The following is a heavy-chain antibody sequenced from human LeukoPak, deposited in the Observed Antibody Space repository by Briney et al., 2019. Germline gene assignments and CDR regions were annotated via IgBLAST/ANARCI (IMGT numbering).Heavy chain of an antibody. D-gene: IGHD3-10*01. CDR2: ISSRSTYI. Sequence: PGGSLRLSCAASGFTFSNYSMNWVRQAPGKGLEWVSSISSRSTYIYHADSVKGRFTISRDNAKNSLFLQMNSLRAEDTAVYYCTTALIRYGSGSGYMDVWGKGTTVTVSS. CDR3: TTALIRYGSGSGYMDV. CDR1: GFTFSNYS. J-gene: IGHJ6*03. V-gene: IGHV3-21*03.